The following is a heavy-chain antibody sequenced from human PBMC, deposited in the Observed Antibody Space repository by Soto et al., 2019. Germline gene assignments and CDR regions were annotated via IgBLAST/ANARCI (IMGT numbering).Heavy chain of an antibody. V-gene: IGHV3-15*01. D-gene: IGHD3-10*02. Sequence: QLVESGGGLVKPGGSLRLSCAPSGFTFKNAWMSWVRQAPGKGLEWVGRIKTKADAGTTDYAAPVKGRFTISRDDSKNTLYLQMNSLKNEDTALYFCTTDGATIFFDPRGQGTLVTVSS. CDR2: IKTKADAGTT. CDR1: GFTFKNAW. J-gene: IGHJ5*02. CDR3: TTDGATIFFDP.